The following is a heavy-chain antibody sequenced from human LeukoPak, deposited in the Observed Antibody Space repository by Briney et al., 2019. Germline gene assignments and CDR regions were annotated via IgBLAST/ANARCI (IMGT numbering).Heavy chain of an antibody. CDR2: IYYSGST. V-gene: IGHV4-31*03. D-gene: IGHD3-10*01. J-gene: IGHJ6*02. CDR3: ARGSRVYYGSGRSPYYYGMDV. Sequence: SQTLSLTCTVSGGSISSGGYYWSWIRQRPGKGLEWIGYIYYSGSTYYNPSLKSRVTISVDTSKNQFSLKLSSVTAADTAVYYCARGSRVYYGSGRSPYYYGMDVWGQGTTVTVSS. CDR1: GGSISSGGYY.